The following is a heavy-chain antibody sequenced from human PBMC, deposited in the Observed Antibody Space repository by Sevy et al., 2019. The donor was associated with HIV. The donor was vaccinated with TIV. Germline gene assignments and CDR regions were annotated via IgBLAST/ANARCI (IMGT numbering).Heavy chain of an antibody. CDR1: GFSFSHYW. J-gene: IGHJ4*02. V-gene: IGHV3-7*04. D-gene: IGHD3-22*01. Sequence: GGSLRLSCAASGFSFSHYWMHWVRQAPGKGLEWVANIKQDESEKYYVASVKGRFTISRDNAKNSVYLQMNSLIPEATAIYYCARGNSGSFDYWGQGTLVTVSS. CDR3: ARGNSGSFDY. CDR2: IKQDESEK.